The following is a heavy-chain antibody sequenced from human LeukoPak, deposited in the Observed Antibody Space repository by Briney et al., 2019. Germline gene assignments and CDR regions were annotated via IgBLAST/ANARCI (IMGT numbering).Heavy chain of an antibody. CDR1: GYTFTGYY. J-gene: IGHJ4*02. D-gene: IGHD2-2*01. Sequence: ASVKVSCKASGYTFTGYYMHWVRQAPGQGLEWMGWINPNSGGTNYAQKFQGRVTMTTDTSTSTAYMDLRSLRSDDTAVYYCARGSRDCSSTSCYAGIHYWGQGTLVTVSS. CDR2: INPNSGGT. CDR3: ARGSRDCSSTSCYAGIHY. V-gene: IGHV1-2*02.